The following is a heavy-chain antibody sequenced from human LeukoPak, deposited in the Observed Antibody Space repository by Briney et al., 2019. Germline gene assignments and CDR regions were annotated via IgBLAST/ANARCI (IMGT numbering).Heavy chain of an antibody. CDR2: IYTGGGR. Sequence: VIYTGGGRYYADSARGRFTISRDTSKNMVFLQMNSLRVEDTAVYYCARGIDYWGRGTLVTVSS. V-gene: IGHV3-53*01. J-gene: IGHJ4*02. CDR3: ARGIDY.